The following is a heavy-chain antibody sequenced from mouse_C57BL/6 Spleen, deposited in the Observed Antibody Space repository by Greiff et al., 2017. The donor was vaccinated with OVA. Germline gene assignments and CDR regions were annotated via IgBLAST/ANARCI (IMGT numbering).Heavy chain of an antibody. Sequence: QVQLKQPGAELVMPGASVKLSCKASGYTFTSYWMHWVKQRPGQGLEWIGEIDPSDSYTNYNQKFKGKSTLTVDKSSSTAYMQLSSMTSEDSAVYYCASLYYGSSTRYFDVWGTGTTVTVSS. CDR1: GYTFTSYW. D-gene: IGHD1-1*01. CDR2: IDPSDSYT. J-gene: IGHJ1*03. CDR3: ASLYYGSSTRYFDV. V-gene: IGHV1-69*01.